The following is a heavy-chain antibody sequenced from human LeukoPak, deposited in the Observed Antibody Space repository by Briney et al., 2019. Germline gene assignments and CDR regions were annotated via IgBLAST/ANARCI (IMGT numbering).Heavy chain of an antibody. CDR2: INPAGTET. J-gene: IGHJ4*02. D-gene: IGHD2-15*01. CDR3: ARFGYVAAVDV. V-gene: IGHV3-7*01. CDR1: GFSFSAYW. Sequence: GGSLRLSCAASGFSFSAYWMTWVRQAPRTGLEWVAGINPAGTETYYVDPVKGRFTVSRDNDKNLLYLQMNSLRDEDTAVYHCARFGYVAAVDVWGQGTLVTVSS.